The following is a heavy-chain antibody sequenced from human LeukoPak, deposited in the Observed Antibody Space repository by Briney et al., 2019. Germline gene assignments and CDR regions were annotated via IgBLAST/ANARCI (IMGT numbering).Heavy chain of an antibody. V-gene: IGHV3-48*02. CDR1: GFTFSTYN. D-gene: IGHD2/OR15-2a*01. CDR2: ITTSSSTI. Sequence: GGSLRLSCAASGFTFSTYNMNWVRQAPGKGLEWVSYITTSSSTIYYADSVKGRFTISRDNAKNSLYLQMNSLRDDDTAVYYCARRNIAWYFDYWGQGTLVTVSS. CDR3: ARRNIAWYFDY. J-gene: IGHJ4*02.